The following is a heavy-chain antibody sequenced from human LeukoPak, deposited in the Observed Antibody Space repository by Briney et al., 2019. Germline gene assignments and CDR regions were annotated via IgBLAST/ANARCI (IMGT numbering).Heavy chain of an antibody. CDR3: AELGITMIGGV. CDR1: GFTFDDYG. Sequence: GGSLRLSCAASGFTFDDYGMSWVRQAPGKGLEWVANINQDGSEKYYVDSVEGRFTISRDNAKNSLYLQMNSLRAEDTAVYYCAELGITMIGGVWGKGTTVTISS. D-gene: IGHD3-10*02. J-gene: IGHJ6*04. V-gene: IGHV3-7*01. CDR2: INQDGSEK.